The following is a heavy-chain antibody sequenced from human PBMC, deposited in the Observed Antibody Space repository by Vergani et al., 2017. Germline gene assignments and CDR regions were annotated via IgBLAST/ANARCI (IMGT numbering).Heavy chain of an antibody. CDR2: IDHTGRP. CDR1: GGSFTSYH. V-gene: IGHV4-34*01. CDR3: ARGNTETNGHLYYYYFMDV. D-gene: IGHD4-11*01. Sequence: QVQLQQWGGGLLKPSETLSLICVVNGGSFTSYHWTWIRQSPGEGLEWVGDIDHTGRPDYNPSLKSRLPRSVDKSRNQFSLTLNSVTATDTAIYFCARGNTETNGHLYYYYFMDVWGQGTAVTVS. J-gene: IGHJ6*03.